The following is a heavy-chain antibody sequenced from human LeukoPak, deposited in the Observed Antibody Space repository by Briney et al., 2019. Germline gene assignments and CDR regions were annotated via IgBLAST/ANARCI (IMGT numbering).Heavy chain of an antibody. CDR2: IDSSSSTI. V-gene: IGHV3-48*03. CDR3: ARGFGMAYHSYCMDV. Sequence: GGSLRLSCAPSGFSFGSYEMNWVRQAPGKGLEWVSYIDSSSSTIHYVDSVRGRFTISRDNAKNSLYLQMNSLRAEDTAVYYCARGFGMAYHSYCMDVWGKGTTVTISS. CDR1: GFSFGSYE. J-gene: IGHJ6*03. D-gene: IGHD3-3*01.